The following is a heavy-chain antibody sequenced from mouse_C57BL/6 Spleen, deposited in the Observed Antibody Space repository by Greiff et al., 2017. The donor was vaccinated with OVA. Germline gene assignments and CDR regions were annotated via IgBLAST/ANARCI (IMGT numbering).Heavy chain of an antibody. V-gene: IGHV1-61*01. D-gene: IGHD1-1*01. J-gene: IGHJ2*01. Sequence: QVQLQQPGAELVRPGSSVKLSCKASGYTFTSYWMDWVKQRPGQGLEWIGNIYPSDSETHYNQKFKDKATLTVDKSSSTAYMQLSSLTSEDSAVYYCARRGDYYGSWRDYWGQGTTLTVSS. CDR3: ARRGDYYGSWRDY. CDR2: IYPSDSET. CDR1: GYTFTSYW.